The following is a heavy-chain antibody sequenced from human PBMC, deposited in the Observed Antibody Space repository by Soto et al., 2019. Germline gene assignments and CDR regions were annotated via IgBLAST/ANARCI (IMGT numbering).Heavy chain of an antibody. Sequence: ASETLSLTCSVYGGSLSGYYWTWIRQAPGKGLEWIGKINVGGSSDYNPSLKSRVTLSIDTSKNLFSLNLTSVTAADTVVYFCARVRRSSLIYYFDYWGQGTLVTVSS. CDR1: GGSLSGYY. V-gene: IGHV4-34*01. CDR2: INVGGSS. D-gene: IGHD2-8*01. J-gene: IGHJ4*02. CDR3: ARVRRSSLIYYFDY.